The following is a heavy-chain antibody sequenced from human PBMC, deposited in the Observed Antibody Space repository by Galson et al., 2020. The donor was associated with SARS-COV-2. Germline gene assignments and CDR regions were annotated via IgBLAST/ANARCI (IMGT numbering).Heavy chain of an antibody. CDR2: IYYSRST. Sequence: SETLSLTCTVSGGSISSSSYYWGWIRHPPGKGLEWIGSIYYSRSTYNNPSRKSRVTISVDTSKNQFSLKLSSVIAADTAVYYCARVGELLRNYYYYGMDVWGQGTTVTVSS. V-gene: IGHV4-39*01. D-gene: IGHD1-26*01. CDR1: GGSISSSSYY. J-gene: IGHJ6*02. CDR3: ARVGELLRNYYYYGMDV.